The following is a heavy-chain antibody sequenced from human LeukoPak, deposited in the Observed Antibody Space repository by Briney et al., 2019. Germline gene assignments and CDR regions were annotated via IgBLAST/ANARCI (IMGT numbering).Heavy chain of an antibody. CDR1: GGSISSSSYY. CDR3: ARAMRGVPRIVVVRPWWFDP. J-gene: IGHJ5*02. Sequence: SETLSLTCTVSGGSISSSSYYWGWIRQPPGKGLEWIGSIYYSGSAYYNPSLKSRVTISVDTSKNQFSLKLSSVTAADTAVYYCARAMRGVPRIVVVRPWWFDPWGQGTLVTVSS. CDR2: IYYSGSA. D-gene: IGHD2-21*01. V-gene: IGHV4-39*07.